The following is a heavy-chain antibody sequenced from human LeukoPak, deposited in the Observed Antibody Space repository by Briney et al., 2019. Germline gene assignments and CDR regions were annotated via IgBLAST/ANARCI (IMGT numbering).Heavy chain of an antibody. V-gene: IGHV1-8*01. CDR1: GYTFTTYD. Sequence: ASVKVSCKASGYTFTTYDINWVRQATGQGLEWMGWMNPNSGDTGYAQKFQGRVTMTRDTSIGTAYLELSSLRSDDTAVYYCARANFLYCSSSTCLFDYWGQGTLVTVSS. D-gene: IGHD2-2*01. CDR3: ARANFLYCSSSTCLFDY. CDR2: MNPNSGDT. J-gene: IGHJ4*02.